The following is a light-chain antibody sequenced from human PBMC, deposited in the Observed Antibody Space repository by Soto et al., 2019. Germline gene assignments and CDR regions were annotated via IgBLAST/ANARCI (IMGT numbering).Light chain of an antibody. CDR1: QSFSANF. CDR3: QRYGSSWT. V-gene: IGKV3-20*01. J-gene: IGKJ1*01. Sequence: IVLTQSPGTLSLSPGARATLSCRASQSFSANFLAWYQQKPGQGPRLLIYRASIRATGIPDRFSGRGSGTDFTLTISSLEPEDFAVYYCQRYGSSWTFGQGTKVEVK. CDR2: RAS.